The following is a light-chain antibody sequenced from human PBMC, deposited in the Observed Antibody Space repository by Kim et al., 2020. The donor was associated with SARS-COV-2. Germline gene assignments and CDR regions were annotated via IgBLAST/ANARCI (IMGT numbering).Light chain of an antibody. V-gene: IGKV3-20*01. Sequence: LSRGERATLSCRASQSVRGRYLAWYQQKPGQAPRLLIYGASNRATGIPDRFSGIGSGTDFTLTISRLEPEDFAVYYCQQYSSAPDNFGQGTKLEI. CDR1: QSVRGRY. CDR3: QQYSSAPDN. CDR2: GAS. J-gene: IGKJ2*01.